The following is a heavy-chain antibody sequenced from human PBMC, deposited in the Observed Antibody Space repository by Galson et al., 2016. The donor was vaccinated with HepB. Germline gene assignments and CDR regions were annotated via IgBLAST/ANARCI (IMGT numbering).Heavy chain of an antibody. CDR2: IRYDGSYK. J-gene: IGHJ4*02. V-gene: IGHV3-33*01. Sequence: SLRLSCATSGFTFTNYGFHWVRQAPGKGLEWLAVIRYDGSYKFYADSVRDRLTLSRDNANNTVYLQMNSLRAEDTAVYYCARDGLQPALDYWGQGSLVTVSS. CDR1: GFTFTNYG. D-gene: IGHD3-16*01. CDR3: ARDGLQPALDY.